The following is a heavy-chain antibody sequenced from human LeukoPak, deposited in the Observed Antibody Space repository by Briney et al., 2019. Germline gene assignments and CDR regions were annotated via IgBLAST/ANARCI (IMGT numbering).Heavy chain of an antibody. J-gene: IGHJ4*02. Sequence: ASVKVSCKASGYTFTSYGISWVRQAPAQGLGWMAWISAYNGNTNYAQKVQDRVTMTTDTSTSTAYMELRSLRSDDTAVYYCARTESYYYGSGMVYWGQGTLVTVSS. V-gene: IGHV1-18*01. CDR3: ARTESYYYGSGMVY. CDR1: GYTFTSYG. D-gene: IGHD3-10*01. CDR2: ISAYNGNT.